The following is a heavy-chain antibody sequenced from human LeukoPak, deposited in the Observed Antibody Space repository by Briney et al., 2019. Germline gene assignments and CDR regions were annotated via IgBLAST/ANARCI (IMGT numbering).Heavy chain of an antibody. J-gene: IGHJ3*01. CDR3: VRYGRRANDQPFDV. V-gene: IGHV3-7*01. D-gene: IGHD1-1*01. CDR2: IDEDGSET. Sequence: GGSLRLSCEVSGFTFSNYWMMWVRQAPGKGLEWVASIDEDGSETNYVDSVTGRFTVSRDHAKNSLFLQMNSLRAEDTAVYYCVRYGRRANDQPFDVWGQGPMVTVSS. CDR1: GFTFSNYW.